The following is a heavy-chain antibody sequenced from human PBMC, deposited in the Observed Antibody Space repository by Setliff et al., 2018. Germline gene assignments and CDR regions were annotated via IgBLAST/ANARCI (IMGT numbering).Heavy chain of an antibody. CDR1: GGSVTSYY. V-gene: IGHV4-4*07. CDR2: ISSNGRA. CDR3: TRGRQNYYYMDV. J-gene: IGHJ6*03. Sequence: SETLSLTCTVSGGSVTSYYWSWIRQAAGKGLEWVGRISSNGRANYNPSLEGRVSMSVDTSKNQISLHLTSMTTAVTALYYCTRGRQNYYYMDVWGKGTTGT.